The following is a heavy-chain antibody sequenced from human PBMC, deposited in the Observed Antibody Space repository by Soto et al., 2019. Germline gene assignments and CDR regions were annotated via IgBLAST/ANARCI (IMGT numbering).Heavy chain of an antibody. J-gene: IGHJ4*01. CDR1: GDSITGSY. CDR2: IYHSGTT. V-gene: IGHV4-59*01. D-gene: IGHD1-26*01. Sequence: QVQLRESGPGLVKPSETLSLTCTVSGDSITGSYWSWIRQPPGQTKEWIGYIYHSGTTTYNPSLKSRVSRSVDTSTSQFSLRLTSVLAADPAVYYCAGDMSYAVGSLAGCAYWGPGILVTVS. CDR3: AGDMSYAVGSLAGCAY.